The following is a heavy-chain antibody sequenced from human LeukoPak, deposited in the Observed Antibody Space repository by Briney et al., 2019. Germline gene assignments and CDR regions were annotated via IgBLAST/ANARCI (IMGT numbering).Heavy chain of an antibody. CDR1: GGSTSNSF. V-gene: IGHV4-4*07. D-gene: IGHD2-15*01. J-gene: IGHJ4*02. CDR2: IYTDGST. Sequence: SETLSLTCTVSGGSTSNSFWSWIRQPAGKGLEWIGRIYTDGSTNSNSSLRSRLTMSLDTSKNQFSLKLTSATAADAAVYFCARAPSGCGGTCAFDYWGQGTLVTVSS. CDR3: ARAPSGCGGTCAFDY.